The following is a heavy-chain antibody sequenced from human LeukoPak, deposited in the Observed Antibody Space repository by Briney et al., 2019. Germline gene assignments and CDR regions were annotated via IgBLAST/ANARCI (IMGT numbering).Heavy chain of an antibody. CDR2: ISSSSSYI. J-gene: IGHJ5*02. Sequence: GGSLRLSCAASGLTFGSYSMNWVRQAPGKGLEWVSSISSSSSYIYYADSVKGRFTISRDNAKNSLYLQMNSLRAEDTAVYYCARGPSNYFNWFDPWGQGTLVTVSS. D-gene: IGHD4-11*01. CDR1: GLTFGSYS. CDR3: ARGPSNYFNWFDP. V-gene: IGHV3-21*01.